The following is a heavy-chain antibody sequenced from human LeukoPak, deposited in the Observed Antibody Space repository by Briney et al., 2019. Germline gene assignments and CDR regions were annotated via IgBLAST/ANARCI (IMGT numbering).Heavy chain of an antibody. CDR3: AKDSSSTWFRGDSK. CDR2: ITFDGANE. J-gene: IGHJ4*02. Sequence: GGSLRLSCAASGFAFNKFGMHWVRQAPGKGLEWVAFITFDGANEYYADSVKGRFTISRDNSKNTLYLQLGSLRAEDTAVYYCAKDSSSTWFRGDSKWGQGTLVTVSS. V-gene: IGHV3-30*02. D-gene: IGHD3-10*01. CDR1: GFAFNKFG.